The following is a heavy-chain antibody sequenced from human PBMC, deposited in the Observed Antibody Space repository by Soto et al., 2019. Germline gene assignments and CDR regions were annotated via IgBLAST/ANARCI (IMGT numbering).Heavy chain of an antibody. CDR1: GGSISSGDHY. CDR3: PRNYGNYGHYFDS. V-gene: IGHV4-31*03. CDR2: IDNSGIT. J-gene: IGHJ4*02. Sequence: TLSLTCTVSGGSISSGDHYWGWIRQHPERGLEWIGYIDNSGITYDNPSLKSRITMSVDTSQSQFSLKLRSVTAADTAVYYCPRNYGNYGHYFDSWGQGTLVTVSS. D-gene: IGHD4-17*01.